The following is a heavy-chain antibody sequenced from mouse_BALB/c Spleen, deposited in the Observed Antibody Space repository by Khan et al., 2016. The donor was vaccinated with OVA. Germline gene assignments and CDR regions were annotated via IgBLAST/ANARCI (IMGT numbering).Heavy chain of an antibody. CDR1: GYSITSDYA. Sequence: EVQLQESGPGLVKPSQSLSLTCTVTGYSITSDYAWNWIRQFPGNKLEWMGYISYSGSNSYHPSHKSRISNTRDTSKNHFCLQLNSVTTEDTATYYCARWFTYWGQGTLVTVSA. J-gene: IGHJ3*01. V-gene: IGHV3-2*02. CDR2: ISYSGSN. CDR3: ARWFTY.